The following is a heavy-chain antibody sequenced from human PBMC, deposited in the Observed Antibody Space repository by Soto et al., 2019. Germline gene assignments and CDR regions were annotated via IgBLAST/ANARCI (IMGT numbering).Heavy chain of an antibody. CDR3: AKHDDYENDAFDV. D-gene: IGHD4-17*01. Sequence: QVRLVESGGGVVQPGRSLRLSCAASGFTFRSYGMHWVRQAPGKGLEWVALISYDGSDEYYGDSMQGRFSISRDNAKDTLSLQINRLRVEDTAVYYFAKHDDYENDAFDVWGPGKMVTFSS. CDR2: ISYDGSDE. V-gene: IGHV3-30*18. J-gene: IGHJ3*01. CDR1: GFTFRSYG.